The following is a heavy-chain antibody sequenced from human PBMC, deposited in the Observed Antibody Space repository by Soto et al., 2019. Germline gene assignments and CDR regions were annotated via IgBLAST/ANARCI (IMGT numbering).Heavy chain of an antibody. V-gene: IGHV4-4*02. CDR2: IYHSGST. D-gene: IGHD3-22*01. CDR1: GGSISSSNW. CDR3: ARLADDSSGYWDWFDP. J-gene: IGHJ5*02. Sequence: QVQLQESGPGLVKPSGTLSLTCAVSGGSISSSNWWSWVRQPPGKGLEWIGEIYHSGSTNYNPSLKGRVTISVDKSKNQFSLKLSSVTAADTAVYYCARLADDSSGYWDWFDPWGQGTLVTVSS.